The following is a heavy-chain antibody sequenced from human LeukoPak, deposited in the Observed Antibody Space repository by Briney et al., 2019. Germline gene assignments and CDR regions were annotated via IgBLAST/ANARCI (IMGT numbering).Heavy chain of an antibody. D-gene: IGHD1-7*01. V-gene: IGHV3-7*01. CDR1: GFTFSSYW. J-gene: IGHJ4*02. CDR3: AKHKESWNSCFDY. CDR2: IKQDGSEK. Sequence: GGSLRLSCAASGFTFSSYWMSWVRQAPGKGLEWVANIKQDGSEKYYVDSVKGRFTISRDNAKNSLYLQMNSLRAEDTAVYYCAKHKESWNSCFDYWGQGTPVTVSS.